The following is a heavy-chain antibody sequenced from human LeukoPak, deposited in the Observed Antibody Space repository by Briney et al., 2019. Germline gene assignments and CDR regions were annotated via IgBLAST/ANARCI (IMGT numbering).Heavy chain of an antibody. V-gene: IGHV3-7*01. CDR2: IKQDGGER. CDR1: GFSFSSYW. CDR3: AREDHSNYNY. D-gene: IGHD4-11*01. Sequence: GGSLRLSRTVSGFSFSSYWMSWVRQAPGKGPEWVANIKQDGGERFYVDSVKGRFTISRDNAKNSLYLQMNSLRVEDTAVYYCAREDHSNYNYWGQGTLVTVSS. J-gene: IGHJ4*02.